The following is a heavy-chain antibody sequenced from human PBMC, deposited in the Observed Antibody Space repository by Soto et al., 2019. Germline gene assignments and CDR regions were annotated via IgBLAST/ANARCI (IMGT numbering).Heavy chain of an antibody. CDR2: IYYSGST. V-gene: IGHV4-59*04. J-gene: IGHJ4*02. D-gene: IGHD5-12*01. CDR3: ARRHSGYDSMSFDY. CDR1: GGSISSYY. Sequence: SETLSLTCTVSGGSISSYYWSWIRQPPGKGLEWIGYIYYSGSTYYNPSLKSRVTISVDTSKNQFSLKLSSVTAADTAVYYCARRHSGYDSMSFDYWGQGTLVTVSS.